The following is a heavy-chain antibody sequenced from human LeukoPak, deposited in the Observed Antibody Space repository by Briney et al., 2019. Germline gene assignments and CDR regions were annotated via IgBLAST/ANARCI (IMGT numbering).Heavy chain of an antibody. V-gene: IGHV3-15*01. CDR1: GFTFSNAW. CDR3: SRYIRSALDY. D-gene: IGHD3-16*02. Sequence: PGGSLRLSCAASGFTFSNAWMSWVRQAPGKGLEWIGRIRSKTDGETTDYAAPVKGRFTISRDDSKNTLYLQMNSLKTEDTAVYYCSRYIRSALDYWGQGTLVIVSS. CDR2: IRSKTDGETT. J-gene: IGHJ4*02.